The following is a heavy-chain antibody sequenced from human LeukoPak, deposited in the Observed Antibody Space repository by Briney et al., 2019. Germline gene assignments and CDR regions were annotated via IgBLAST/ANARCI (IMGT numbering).Heavy chain of an antibody. V-gene: IGHV3-23*01. J-gene: IGHJ4*02. CDR2: ISGSGGSP. Sequence: GASLRLSCAASGFTFGSYAMSWVRPAPGKGLQWVSAISGSGGSPYYADSVKGRFTISRDNSKSTLYLQTNSLRAEDTAVFYCAKGGQTDRFDYWGQGALVTVYS. D-gene: IGHD5-12*01. CDR1: GFTFGSYA. CDR3: AKGGQTDRFDY.